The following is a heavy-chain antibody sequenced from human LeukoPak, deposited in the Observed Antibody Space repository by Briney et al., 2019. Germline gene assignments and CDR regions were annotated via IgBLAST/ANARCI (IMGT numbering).Heavy chain of an antibody. Sequence: ASVKVSCKASGYTFTVYYLHWVRQAPGQGPEWMGWINTNNGGTNYAQRFQGRVTMTRDTSISTAYMELSSLRSDDTAVYYCARGGQILAVITATFDYWGQGTLVTVSS. CDR1: GYTFTVYY. D-gene: IGHD6-19*01. J-gene: IGHJ4*02. CDR2: INTNNGGT. CDR3: ARGGQILAVITATFDY. V-gene: IGHV1-2*02.